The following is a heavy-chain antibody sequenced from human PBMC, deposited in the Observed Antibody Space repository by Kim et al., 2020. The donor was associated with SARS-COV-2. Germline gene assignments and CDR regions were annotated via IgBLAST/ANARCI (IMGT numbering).Heavy chain of an antibody. D-gene: IGHD3-22*01. CDR2: ISSSSSYI. J-gene: IGHJ3*02. CDR3: ASYYDSSGLEDAFDI. V-gene: IGHV3-21*01. CDR1: GFTFSSYS. Sequence: GGSLRLSCAASGFTFSSYSMNWVRQAPGKGLEWVSSISSSSSYIYYADSVKGRFTISRDNAKNSLYLQMNSLRAEDTAVYYCASYYDSSGLEDAFDIWGQGTMVTVSS.